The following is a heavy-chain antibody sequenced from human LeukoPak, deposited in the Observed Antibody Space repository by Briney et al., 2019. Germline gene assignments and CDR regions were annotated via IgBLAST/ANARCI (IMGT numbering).Heavy chain of an antibody. CDR2: FDTGFGT. Sequence: GGSLRLSCAASGFTFSTASLHWVRQAPGRGLEWVSSFDTGFGTYYPDSLKGWFTISRDNSKNILFLQMNSLRAEDTAVYYCARSSGWWSLDYWGQGTLVTVSS. J-gene: IGHJ4*02. CDR3: ARSSGWWSLDY. CDR1: GFTFSTAS. D-gene: IGHD6-19*01. V-gene: IGHV3-23*01.